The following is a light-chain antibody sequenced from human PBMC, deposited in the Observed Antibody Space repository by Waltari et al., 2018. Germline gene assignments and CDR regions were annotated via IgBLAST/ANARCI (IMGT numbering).Light chain of an antibody. V-gene: IGKV1-5*03. Sequence: DIQMTQSPSTLSASVGDRVTITCRASQSIGNYLAWYQQKPGKAPKLLIFMASTLQREGPSRFSGSGSGTEFARTISGLQADDFATYFCQHFNSYPFIFGRGTKLEIK. J-gene: IGKJ2*01. CDR1: QSIGNY. CDR2: MAS. CDR3: QHFNSYPFI.